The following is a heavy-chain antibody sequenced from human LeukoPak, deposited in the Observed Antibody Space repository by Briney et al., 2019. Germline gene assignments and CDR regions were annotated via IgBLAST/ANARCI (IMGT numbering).Heavy chain of an antibody. CDR1: GFTFDDYA. D-gene: IGHD5-18*01. V-gene: IGHV3-9*01. J-gene: IGHJ4*02. CDR3: ARDRRHTAYDY. CDR2: ISWNSGSI. Sequence: GRSLRLSCAASGFTFDDYAMHWVRQAPGKGLEWVSGISWNSGSIGYADSVKGRFTISRDNAKNSLYLQMNSLRAEDTAVYYCARDRRHTAYDYWGQGTLVTVSS.